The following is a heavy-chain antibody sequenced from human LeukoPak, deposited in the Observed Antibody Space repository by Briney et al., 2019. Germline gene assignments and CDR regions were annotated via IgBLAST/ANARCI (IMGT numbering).Heavy chain of an antibody. J-gene: IGHJ6*03. Sequence: AGGSLRLSCAASGFTFSSYAMSWVRQAPGKGLEWVSAISGSGGSTYYADSVKGRFTISRDNAKNSLYLQMNSLRAEDTAVYYCARVRIFGVVNYYYYMDVWGKGTTVTVSS. CDR3: ARVRIFGVVNYYYYMDV. V-gene: IGHV3-23*01. CDR1: GFTFSSYA. CDR2: ISGSGGST. D-gene: IGHD3-3*01.